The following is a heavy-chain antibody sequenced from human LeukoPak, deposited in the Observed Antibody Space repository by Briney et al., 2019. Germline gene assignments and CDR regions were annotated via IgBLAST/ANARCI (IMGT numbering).Heavy chain of an antibody. Sequence: GGSLRLSCAASGFTFSSYGMHWVRQAPGKGLEWVAVISYDGSNKYYADSVKGRFTISRDNSKNTLYLQMNSLRAEDTAVYYCARAGYIGEYYFDYWGQGTLVTVSS. CDR3: ARAGYIGEYYFDY. V-gene: IGHV3-30*03. CDR1: GFTFSSYG. J-gene: IGHJ4*02. D-gene: IGHD6-13*01. CDR2: ISYDGSNK.